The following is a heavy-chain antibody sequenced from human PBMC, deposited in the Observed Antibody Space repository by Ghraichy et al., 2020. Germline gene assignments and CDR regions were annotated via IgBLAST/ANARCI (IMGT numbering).Heavy chain of an antibody. CDR2: INRGGSST. D-gene: IGHD5-24*01. CDR3: ARVAQDGYNIIDE. J-gene: IGHJ4*02. Sequence: GGSLRLSCAASGFSFSYYCMHWVRQAPGKGLEWVSRINRGGSSTYYADSVKGRFTISRDNAKNTLYLQMNSLRAEDTAVYYCARVAQDGYNIIDEWGQGTLVTVSS. CDR1: GFSFSYYC. V-gene: IGHV3-74*01.